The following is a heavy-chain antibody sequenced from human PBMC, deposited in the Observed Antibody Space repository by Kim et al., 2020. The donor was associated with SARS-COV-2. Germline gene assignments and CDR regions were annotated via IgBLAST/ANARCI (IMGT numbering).Heavy chain of an antibody. J-gene: IGHJ4*02. CDR3: ARGPMIVVVSKPTFFDY. CDR2: INHSGST. D-gene: IGHD3-22*01. CDR1: GGSFSGYY. Sequence: SETLSLTCAVYGGSFSGYYWSWIRQPPGKGLEWIGEINHSGSTNYNPSLKSRVTISVDTSKNQFSLKLSSVTAADTAVYYCARGPMIVVVSKPTFFDYWGQGTLVTVSS. V-gene: IGHV4-34*01.